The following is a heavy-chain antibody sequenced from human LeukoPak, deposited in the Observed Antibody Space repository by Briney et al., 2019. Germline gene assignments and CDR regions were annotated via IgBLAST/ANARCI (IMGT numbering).Heavy chain of an antibody. D-gene: IGHD5/OR15-5a*01. V-gene: IGHV1-69*06. CDR2: IIPIFGTA. Sequence: GASVKVSCKASGYTFTSYYMHWVRQAPGQGLEWMGGIIPIFGTANYAQKFQGRVTITADKSTSTAYMELSSLRSEDTAVYYCAREGLSTTAAFDYWGQGTLVTVSS. CDR3: AREGLSTTAAFDY. CDR1: GYTFTSYY. J-gene: IGHJ4*02.